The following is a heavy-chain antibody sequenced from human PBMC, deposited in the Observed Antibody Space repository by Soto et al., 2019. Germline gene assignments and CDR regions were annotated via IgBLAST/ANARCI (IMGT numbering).Heavy chain of an antibody. V-gene: IGHV3-7*01. CDR3: AIDGYYNGLDV. CDR2: INQDGSEK. J-gene: IGHJ6*02. CDR1: GLTFSRYW. Sequence: GGSLRLSCEASGLTFSRYWMTWVRQAPGKGLEWVANINQDGSEKNYVDSVKGRFTISRDNAKNSLYLQMNSLRAEDTAVYHCAIDGYYNGLDVCGQGTTVTLSS.